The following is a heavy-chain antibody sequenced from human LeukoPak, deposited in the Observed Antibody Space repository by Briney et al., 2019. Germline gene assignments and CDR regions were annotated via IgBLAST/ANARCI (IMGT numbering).Heavy chain of an antibody. CDR2: ITSSGTYT. CDR3: AELGITMIGGV. Sequence: GGSLRLSCADSGFTFSNYNMNWVRQAPGKAMEWVSSITSSGTYTFYADSVKGRFTISRDNAKNSLYLQMNSLRAEDTAVYYCAELGITMIGGVWGKGTTVTVSS. J-gene: IGHJ6*04. D-gene: IGHD3-10*02. CDR1: GFTFSNYN. V-gene: IGHV3-21*01.